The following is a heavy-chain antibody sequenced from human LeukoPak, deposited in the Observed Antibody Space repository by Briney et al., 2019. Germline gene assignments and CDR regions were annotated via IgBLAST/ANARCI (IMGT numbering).Heavy chain of an antibody. J-gene: IGHJ6*03. V-gene: IGHV1-18*01. CDR3: ARESGAPPDYYYYYCMDV. CDR2: ISAYNGNT. CDR1: GYTFTSYG. Sequence: ASVKVSCKASGYTFTSYGISWVRQAPGQGLEWMGWISAYNGNTNYAQKLQGRVTMTTDTSTSTAYMELRSLRSDDTAVYYCARESGAPPDYYYYYCMDVWGKGTTVTVSS. D-gene: IGHD1-26*01.